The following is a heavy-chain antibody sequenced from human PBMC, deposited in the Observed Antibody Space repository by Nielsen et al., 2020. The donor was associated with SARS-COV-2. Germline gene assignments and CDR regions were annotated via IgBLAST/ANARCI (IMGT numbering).Heavy chain of an antibody. Sequence: GESLKISCAASGFTFSNYDMHWVRQAPGKGLDWVAVMSYDGSDKYYGDSVKGRFTISRDNSKNTLFLHMSRLRADDTALYYCAKAGGKNAGGIIDYWGPGTLVTFSS. CDR3: AKAGGKNAGGIIDY. V-gene: IGHV3-30*18. J-gene: IGHJ4*02. CDR1: GFTFSNYD. CDR2: MSYDGSDK. D-gene: IGHD3-16*01.